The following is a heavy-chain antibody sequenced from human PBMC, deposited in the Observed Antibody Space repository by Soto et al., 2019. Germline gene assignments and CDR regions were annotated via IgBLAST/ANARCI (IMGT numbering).Heavy chain of an antibody. J-gene: IGHJ4*02. CDR1: DFTVSSNY. CDR2: LYTGGDT. Sequence: GGSLRLSCTGIDFTVSSNYMSWVRQAPGKGLEWVSVLYTGGDTYYADSVKGRFTISRDNLKNTLYLQMNSLRAEDTAVYYCARVGYTYRYFDPWGQGTLVTVSS. CDR3: ARVGYTYRYFDP. D-gene: IGHD5-18*01. V-gene: IGHV3-53*01.